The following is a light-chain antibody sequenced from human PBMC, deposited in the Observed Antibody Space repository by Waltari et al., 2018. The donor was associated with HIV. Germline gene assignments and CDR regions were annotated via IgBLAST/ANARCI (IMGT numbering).Light chain of an antibody. CDR2: DAS. V-gene: IGKV3-11*01. Sequence: EVVLQSPATLSLSPGETATLSCRASQNLDTHLAWYQQRPGQAPRLLIFDASKRATGIPAKFHGSGSGTDFTLTITNLQPEDFAVYYCQQRTSWPPRLTFGGGSKVEIK. J-gene: IGKJ4*01. CDR1: QNLDTH. CDR3: QQRTSWPPRLT.